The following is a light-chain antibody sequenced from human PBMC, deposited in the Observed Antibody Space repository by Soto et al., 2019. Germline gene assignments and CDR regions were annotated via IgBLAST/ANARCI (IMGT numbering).Light chain of an antibody. CDR1: QNVLYSSNNENY. CDR3: QQYYSAPPA. V-gene: IGKV4-1*01. CDR2: WAS. Sequence: DIVMTQSPDSLAVSLGERATINCKSSQNVLYSSNNENYLAWYQQKPGQPPKLLIYWASIRESGVPDRFSGSGSGTDFTLTISSLHAEDVAVYYCQQYYSAPPAFGQGTKVEIK. J-gene: IGKJ1*01.